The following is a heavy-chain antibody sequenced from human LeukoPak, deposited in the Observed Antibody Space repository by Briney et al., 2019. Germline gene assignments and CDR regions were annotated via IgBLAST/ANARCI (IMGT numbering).Heavy chain of an antibody. V-gene: IGHV3-23*01. J-gene: IGHJ4*02. CDR2: ISGSGGST. CDR1: GFTFSSYA. D-gene: IGHD3-10*01. CDR3: AKRDGITMVRGVGIDY. Sequence: GGFLRLSCAASGFTFSSYAMSWIRQAPGKGLEWVSAISGSGGSTYYADSVKGRFTISRDNSKNTLYLQMNSLRAEDTAVYYCAKRDGITMVRGVGIDYWGQGTLVTVSS.